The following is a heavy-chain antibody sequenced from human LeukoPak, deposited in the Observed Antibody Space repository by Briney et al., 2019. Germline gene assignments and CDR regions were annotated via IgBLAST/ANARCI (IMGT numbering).Heavy chain of an antibody. J-gene: IGHJ4*02. CDR3: ARGGSYLPDDY. Sequence: PSETLSPTCTVSGGSISSCYYWGCIRQPPGKGLGWIGSIYHSGSTYYNPSLKSRVTISVDTYKNQFSLKLSSVTAADTAVYYCARGGSYLPDDYWGQGTLVTVSS. CDR2: IYHSGST. CDR1: GGSISSCYY. V-gene: IGHV4-38-2*02. D-gene: IGHD1-26*01.